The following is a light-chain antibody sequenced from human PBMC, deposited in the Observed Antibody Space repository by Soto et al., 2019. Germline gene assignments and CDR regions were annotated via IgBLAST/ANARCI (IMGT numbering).Light chain of an antibody. J-gene: IGKJ1*01. CDR2: DAS. Sequence: IVLTQSPGTLSLSPGERATLSSRASQSISQSLAWYQQRPGQSPRLLIYDASRRATGIPDRFTGSGFGTDFTLTISRLAPEDLAVYYCQQYGGSPRTFGQGTKVDI. V-gene: IGKV3-20*01. CDR3: QQYGGSPRT. CDR1: QSISQS.